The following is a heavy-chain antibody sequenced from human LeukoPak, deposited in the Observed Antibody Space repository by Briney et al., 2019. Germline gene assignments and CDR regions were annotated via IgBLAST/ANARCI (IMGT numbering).Heavy chain of an antibody. V-gene: IGHV4-59*11. J-gene: IGHJ6*03. CDR3: ARGGDYYYYMDV. Sequence: SETLSLTCTVSGGSISSHYWSWIRQPPGKGLEWIGYIYYSGSTNYNPSLKSRVTISVDTSKNQFSLKLSSVTAADTAVYYCARGGDYYYYMDVWGEGTTVTVSS. CDR1: GGSISSHY. CDR2: IYYSGST.